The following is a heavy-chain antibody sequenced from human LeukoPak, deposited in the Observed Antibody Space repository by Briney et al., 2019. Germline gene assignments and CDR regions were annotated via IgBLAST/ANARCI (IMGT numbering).Heavy chain of an antibody. Sequence: SETLSLTCAVYGGSFNGYYWTWIRQPPGKGLEWIGEINHSGSTDYNPSLKSRVTISVDTSKNQFPLKLNSVTAADTAVYYCARGQLRLSNWGQGTLVTVSS. D-gene: IGHD6-25*01. J-gene: IGHJ4*02. CDR3: ARGQLRLSN. CDR1: GGSFNGYY. CDR2: INHSGST. V-gene: IGHV4-34*01.